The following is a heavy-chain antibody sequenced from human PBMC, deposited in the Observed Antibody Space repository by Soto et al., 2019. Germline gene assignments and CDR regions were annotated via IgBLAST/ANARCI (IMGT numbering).Heavy chain of an antibody. V-gene: IGHV1-18*01. CDR3: ARDNMLRGDYEPFDY. CDR2: ISAYNGNT. CDR1: GYTFTSYG. D-gene: IGHD4-17*01. Sequence: QVQLVQSGAEVKKPGASVKVSCKASGYTFTSYGISWVRQAPGQGLEWMGWISAYNGNTNYAQKLQGRVTMTTDTSTSTTYMELRSLRSDDTAVYYCARDNMLRGDYEPFDYWGQGTLVTVSS. J-gene: IGHJ4*02.